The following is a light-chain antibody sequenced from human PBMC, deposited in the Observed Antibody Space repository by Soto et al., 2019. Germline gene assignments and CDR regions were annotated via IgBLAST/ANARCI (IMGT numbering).Light chain of an antibody. CDR1: QSVSSSY. CDR3: QKRSNWLLT. J-gene: IGKJ5*01. CDR2: DEY. V-gene: IGKV3-11*01. Sequence: ETVWTQSIGTVSLSPGEWTTVSGVASQSVSSSYLAWYQQKPGQATRLIIYDEYNRPTDIHARFSGSGSGTDFTLTISSLEPEEFAVYYCQKRSNWLLTCGQGTRLEIK.